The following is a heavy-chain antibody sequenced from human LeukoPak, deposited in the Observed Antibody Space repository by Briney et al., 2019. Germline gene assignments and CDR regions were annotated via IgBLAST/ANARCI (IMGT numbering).Heavy chain of an antibody. V-gene: IGHV1-18*01. J-gene: IGHJ6*02. Sequence: ASVKVSCKASGYTFTSYGISWVRQAPGQGLEWMGWISAYNGNTNYAQKLQGRVTMTTDTSTSTAYMELRSLRSDDTAVYYCARDMGIAVAGNYGMDVWGQGTTVTVSS. D-gene: IGHD6-19*01. CDR1: GYTFTSYG. CDR3: ARDMGIAVAGNYGMDV. CDR2: ISAYNGNT.